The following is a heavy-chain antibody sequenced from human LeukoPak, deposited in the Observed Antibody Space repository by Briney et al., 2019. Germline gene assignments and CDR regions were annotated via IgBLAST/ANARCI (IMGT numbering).Heavy chain of an antibody. Sequence: GGSLRLSCAASGFSFSTYSMIWVRQAPGKGLEWVSSVSGTSEYMYYADSVRGRFTISRDNAKNTVYLQMNSLRAEDTAVYYCARWYSSGWYSDYWGQGTLVTVSS. D-gene: IGHD6-19*01. CDR2: VSGTSEYM. V-gene: IGHV3-21*06. CDR1: GFSFSTYS. CDR3: ARWYSSGWYSDY. J-gene: IGHJ4*02.